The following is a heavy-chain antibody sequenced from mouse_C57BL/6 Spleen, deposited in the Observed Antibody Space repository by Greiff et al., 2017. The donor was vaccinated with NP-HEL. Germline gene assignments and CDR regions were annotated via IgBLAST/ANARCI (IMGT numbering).Heavy chain of an antibody. CDR1: GFTFNTYA. J-gene: IGHJ3*01. Sequence: EVKLVESGGGLVQPKGSLKLSCAASGFTFNTYAMHWVRQAPGKGLEWVARIRSKSSNYATYYAVSVKDRFTISRDDSQSMLYLQMNNLKTEDTAVYYCVRDFGYDDLFAYWGQGTLVTVSA. CDR2: IRSKSSNYAT. CDR3: VRDFGYDDLFAY. V-gene: IGHV10-3*01. D-gene: IGHD2-2*01.